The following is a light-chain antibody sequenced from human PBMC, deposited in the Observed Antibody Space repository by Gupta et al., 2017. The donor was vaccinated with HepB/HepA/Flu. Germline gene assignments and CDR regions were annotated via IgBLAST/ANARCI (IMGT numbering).Light chain of an antibody. V-gene: IGLV2-11*01. J-gene: IGLJ3*02. CDR3: CSYAGSYTLGV. CDR2: DAF. Sequence: QSALTQPRSVSGSPGQSVTISCTGTSHAVGGYDYVSWYQHHPGKAPKLMIYDAFKRPSGVHDRVSGSKSGNTASLTISGLQAEDEADYYCCSYAGSYTLGVFGGGTKLTVL. CDR1: SHAVGGYDY.